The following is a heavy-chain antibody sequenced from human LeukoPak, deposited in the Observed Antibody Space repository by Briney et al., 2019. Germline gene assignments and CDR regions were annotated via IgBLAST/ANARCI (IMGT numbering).Heavy chain of an antibody. D-gene: IGHD6-19*01. CDR2: IKEDGTRK. CDR1: GFTFSSHW. J-gene: IGHJ4*02. CDR3: ARTRGWYYFDY. Sequence: QSGGSLRLSCAASGFTFSSHWMTWVRQAPGKGLEWVANIKEDGTRKNYMDSVKGRFTISRDNAKNSLYLQMSGLRAEDTAVYYCARTRGWYYFDYWGQGTLVTVSS. V-gene: IGHV3-7*03.